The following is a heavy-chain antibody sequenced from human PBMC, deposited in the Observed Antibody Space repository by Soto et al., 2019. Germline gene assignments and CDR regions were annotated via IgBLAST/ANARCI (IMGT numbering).Heavy chain of an antibody. CDR1: GYTFTTYG. D-gene: IGHD6-19*01. Sequence: QVQLVQSGAEVKKPGASVKVSCKASGYTFTTYGISRVRQAPGQGLEWMGWINGYNGNTNYARKLQGRVTMTTDTSTSTADRELRSLRPDDTDVYYRARDPVAGTYFDYWGQGTLVTASS. CDR2: INGYNGNT. V-gene: IGHV1-18*01. CDR3: ARDPVAGTYFDY. J-gene: IGHJ4*02.